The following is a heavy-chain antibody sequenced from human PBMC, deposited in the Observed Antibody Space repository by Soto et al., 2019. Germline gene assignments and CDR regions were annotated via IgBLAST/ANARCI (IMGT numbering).Heavy chain of an antibody. CDR1: GGSISSYY. D-gene: IGHD2-15*01. V-gene: IGHV4-59*01. CDR2: IYYSGST. Sequence: PSETLSLTCTVSGGSISSYYWSWIRQPPGKGLEWIGYIYYSGSTNYNPSLKSRVTISVDTSKNQFSLKLSSVTAADTAVYYCARDRGVVTPGFLDYWGQGTLVTVSS. J-gene: IGHJ4*02. CDR3: ARDRGVVTPGFLDY.